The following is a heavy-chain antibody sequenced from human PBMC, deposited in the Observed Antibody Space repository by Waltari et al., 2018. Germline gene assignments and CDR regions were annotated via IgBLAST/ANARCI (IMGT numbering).Heavy chain of an antibody. CDR1: GYTFTDDY. CDR3: TRERPGAVGVAGPFDL. J-gene: IGHJ4*02. Sequence: QDRLVQSGAEVKKPGASVKVSCKASGYTFTDDYIHWVRQAPGQGLEWMGWMNPNSGDGRSAQSFLDRVTMTRDTSISTAYMQLSGLRSDDTAVYLCTRERPGAVGVAGPFDLWGQGTLVTVSS. CDR2: MNPNSGDG. D-gene: IGHD6-13*01. V-gene: IGHV1-2*02.